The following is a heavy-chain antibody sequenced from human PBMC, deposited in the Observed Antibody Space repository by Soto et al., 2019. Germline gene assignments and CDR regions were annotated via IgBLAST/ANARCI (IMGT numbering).Heavy chain of an antibody. CDR3: AKGFNLRGVPFDP. CDR1: GCTFSSYA. J-gene: IGHJ5*02. Sequence: PGGSGRLSCAASGCTFSSYAMSWVRQAPGKGLEWVSTISGSGGSTYYADSVKGRFTISRDNSKNTLYLQMNSLRAEDTAVYYCAKGFNLRGVPFDPWGQGTLVTVSS. D-gene: IGHD3-10*01. V-gene: IGHV3-23*01. CDR2: ISGSGGST.